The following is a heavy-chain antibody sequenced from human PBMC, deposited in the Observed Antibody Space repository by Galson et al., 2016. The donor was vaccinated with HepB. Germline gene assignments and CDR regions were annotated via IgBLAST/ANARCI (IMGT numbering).Heavy chain of an antibody. D-gene: IGHD1-26*01. CDR3: ARGDIVGAIFDY. CDR2: ISSSSSYI. V-gene: IGHV3-21*01. J-gene: IGHJ4*02. CDR1: GFTFSSYG. Sequence: SLRLSCAASGFTFSSYGMHWVRQAPGKGLEWVSSISSSSSYIYYADSVKGRFTISRDNAKNSLYLQMSSLRAEDTAVYYCARGDIVGAIFDYWGQGTLVTVSS.